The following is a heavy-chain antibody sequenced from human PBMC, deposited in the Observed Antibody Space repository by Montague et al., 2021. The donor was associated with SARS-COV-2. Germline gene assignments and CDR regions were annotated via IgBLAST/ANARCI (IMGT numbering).Heavy chain of an antibody. D-gene: IGHD4-17*01. J-gene: IGHJ4*02. Sequence: SETLSLTCIVSGSSVSSYYWSWIRQPPGKGLEWIGYIYDSGSTNYNPSLKSRVTISVDTSKNQFSLKLSSVTAADTAAYYCARENTVTTFGGPYYIDSWGQGTLVTVSA. CDR2: IYDSGST. CDR1: GSSVSSYY. CDR3: ARENTVTTFGGPYYIDS. V-gene: IGHV4-59*02.